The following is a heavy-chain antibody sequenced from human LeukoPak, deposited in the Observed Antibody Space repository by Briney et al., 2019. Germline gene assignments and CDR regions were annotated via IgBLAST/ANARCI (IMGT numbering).Heavy chain of an antibody. CDR3: ARETGSAVGSTDFDY. D-gene: IGHD4-17*01. CDR1: GFTFSSYA. J-gene: IGHJ4*02. CDR2: ISYDGSNK. Sequence: PGGSLRLSCAASGFTFSSYAMHWVRQAPGKGLEWVAVISYDGSNKYYADSVKGRFTISRDNSENTLYLQMNSLRAEDTAVYYCARETGSAVGSTDFDYWGQGTLVTVSS. V-gene: IGHV3-30-3*01.